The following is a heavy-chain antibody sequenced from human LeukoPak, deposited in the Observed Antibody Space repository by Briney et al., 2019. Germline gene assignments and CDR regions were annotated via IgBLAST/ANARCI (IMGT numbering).Heavy chain of an antibody. J-gene: IGHJ6*03. CDR1: GYTFTSYD. CDR3: ARDGDSSGYYYGYYYYYYMDV. D-gene: IGHD3-22*01. CDR2: INPNSGGT. V-gene: IGHV1-2*02. Sequence: ASVKVSCKASGYTFTSYDINWVRQATGQGLEWMGWINPNSGGTNYAQKFQGRVTMTRDTSISTAYMELSRLRSDDTAVYYCARDGDSSGYYYGYYYYYYMDVWGKGTTVTVSS.